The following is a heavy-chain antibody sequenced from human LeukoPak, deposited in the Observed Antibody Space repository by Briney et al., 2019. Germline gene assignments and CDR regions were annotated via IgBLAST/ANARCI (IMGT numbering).Heavy chain of an antibody. CDR3: AKDIAAALPSYGMDV. CDR1: GFTFSSYA. D-gene: IGHD6-13*01. CDR2: ISYDESNK. J-gene: IGHJ6*02. V-gene: IGHV3-30*04. Sequence: GGSLRLSCAASGFTFSSYAMHWVRQASGKGLERVAVISYDESNKYYADSVKGRFTISRDNSKNTLYLQMNSLRAEDTAVYYCAKDIAAALPSYGMDVWGQGTTVTVSS.